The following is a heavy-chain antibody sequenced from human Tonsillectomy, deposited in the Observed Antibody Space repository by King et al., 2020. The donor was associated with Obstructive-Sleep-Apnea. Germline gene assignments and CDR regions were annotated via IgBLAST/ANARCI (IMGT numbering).Heavy chain of an antibody. CDR1: GFTFADYA. Sequence: VQLVESGGGLVQPGRSLRLSCAASGFTFADYAMHWVRQAPGKGMEWVSGINWNSDSIGYADSVKGRFTISRDNAKNSLYLQENSLRAEDTALYYCVKDKNSGWYVDYFDYWGQGTLVTVSS. V-gene: IGHV3-9*01. J-gene: IGHJ4*02. CDR2: INWNSDSI. D-gene: IGHD6-19*01. CDR3: VKDKNSGWYVDYFDY.